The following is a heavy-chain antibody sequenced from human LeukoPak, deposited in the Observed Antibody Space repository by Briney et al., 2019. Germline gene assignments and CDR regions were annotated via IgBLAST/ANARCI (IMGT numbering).Heavy chain of an antibody. CDR2: IIPIFGTA. J-gene: IGHJ5*02. CDR3: ARGWNAHSGWSWFDP. D-gene: IGHD6-19*01. V-gene: IGHV1-69*13. Sequence: SVKVSCTASVDTFSSYAISWVRQAPGQGLEWMGGIIPIFGTANYAQKFQGRVTITADESTSTAYMELSSLRSEDTAVYYCARGWNAHSGWSWFDPWGQGTLVTVSS. CDR1: VDTFSSYA.